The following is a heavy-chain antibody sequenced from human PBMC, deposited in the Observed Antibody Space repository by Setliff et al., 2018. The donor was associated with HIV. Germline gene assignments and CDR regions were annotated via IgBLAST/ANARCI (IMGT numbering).Heavy chain of an antibody. CDR2: IYYTGST. D-gene: IGHD2-21*02. V-gene: IGHV4-34*01. J-gene: IGHJ4*02. Sequence: SETLSLTCAVYGGSFSSYYWSWIRQPPGKALEWIGTIYYTGSTYYNPSLKSRVTISVDTSRNQFSLRLKSVTTADTAVYFCARELYGGNSRPFDYWGQGALVTVSS. CDR1: GGSFSSYY. CDR3: ARELYGGNSRPFDY.